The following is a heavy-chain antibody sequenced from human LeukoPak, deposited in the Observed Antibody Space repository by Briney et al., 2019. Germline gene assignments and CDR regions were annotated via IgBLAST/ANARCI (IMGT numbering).Heavy chain of an antibody. Sequence: ASVKVSCKASGGTFSSYAISWVRQAPGQGLEWMGGIIPVFGTANYAQRFQGRVTITADESTSTAYMELSSLRSEDTAVYYCARGGFYGSGSHSSYYYYGMDVWGQGTTVTVSS. CDR1: GGTFSSYA. V-gene: IGHV1-69*13. CDR3: ARGGFYGSGSHSSYYYYGMDV. J-gene: IGHJ6*02. CDR2: IIPVFGTA. D-gene: IGHD3-10*01.